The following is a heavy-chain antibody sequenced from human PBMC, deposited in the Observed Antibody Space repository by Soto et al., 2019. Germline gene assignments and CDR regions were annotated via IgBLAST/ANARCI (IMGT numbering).Heavy chain of an antibody. CDR1: GFTFSNYA. CDR3: ARREQSDYYYMDV. Sequence: EVQLVESGGGLVQPGGSLRLSCAASGFTFSNYAMDWVRQAPGKVLEYVSGISSNGVGTYYANSVKDRFTISRDNSNNTMYLQMGSLRAEDMAVYYCARREQSDYYYMDVWGKGTSVTVSS. D-gene: IGHD6-19*01. J-gene: IGHJ6*03. V-gene: IGHV3-64*01. CDR2: ISSNGVGT.